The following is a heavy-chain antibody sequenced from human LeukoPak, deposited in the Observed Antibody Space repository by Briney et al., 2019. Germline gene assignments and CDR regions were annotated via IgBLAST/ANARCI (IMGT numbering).Heavy chain of an antibody. CDR3: AKGGRRHYGDYVAF. CDR1: VFGFSTYA. Sequence: PGGSLRLSCAASVFGFSTYAMTWVRQAPGKGLEWVSYISGNGTRTNYADSVKGRFSISRDNSKTTLYLQMNSLRADDTAVYHCAKGGRRHYGDYVAFWGQGTLVTVSS. D-gene: IGHD4-17*01. J-gene: IGHJ4*02. V-gene: IGHV3-23*01. CDR2: ISGNGTRT.